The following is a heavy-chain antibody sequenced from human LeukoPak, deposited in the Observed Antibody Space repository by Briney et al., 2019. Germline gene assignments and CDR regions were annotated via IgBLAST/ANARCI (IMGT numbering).Heavy chain of an antibody. D-gene: IGHD3-22*01. CDR2: IKQDGSEK. Sequence: GGSLRLSCAASGSTFSSYWMSWVRQAPGKGLEWVANIKQDGSEKYYVDSVKGRFTISRDNAKNSLYLQMNSLRAEDTAVYYCARDPSDYYDSSGYYYAVDYWGQGTLVTVSS. J-gene: IGHJ4*02. V-gene: IGHV3-7*01. CDR3: ARDPSDYYDSSGYYYAVDY. CDR1: GSTFSSYW.